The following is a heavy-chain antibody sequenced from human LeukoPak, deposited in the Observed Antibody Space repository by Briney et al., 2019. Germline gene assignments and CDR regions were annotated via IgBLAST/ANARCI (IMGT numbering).Heavy chain of an antibody. CDR1: GGSISGYY. Sequence: PSETLSLTCTVPGGSISGYYWTWIRQPPGKGLEWIGYISYSGGTDYNPSLKSRVTISIDTSKNQFSLKLSSVTAADTAVYYCARGHSSSWYYFDYWGQGTLVTVSS. D-gene: IGHD6-13*01. CDR2: ISYSGGT. CDR3: ARGHSSSWYYFDY. J-gene: IGHJ4*02. V-gene: IGHV4-59*01.